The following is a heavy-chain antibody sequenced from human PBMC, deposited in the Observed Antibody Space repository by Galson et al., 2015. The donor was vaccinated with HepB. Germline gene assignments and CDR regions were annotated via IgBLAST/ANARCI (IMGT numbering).Heavy chain of an antibody. Sequence: LRLSCAASGFSFSAYGMHWVRQVPGKGLEWVAIISYDGMNEYYAESVKGRFTISRDNSKNKVFLQMESLRTEDTALYYCAKGGMSLSYQLLVDYFYYAMDVWGRGTTVTVSS. CDR2: ISYDGMNE. D-gene: IGHD1-1*01. J-gene: IGHJ6*02. V-gene: IGHV3-30*18. CDR1: GFSFSAYG. CDR3: AKGGMSLSYQLLVDYFYYAMDV.